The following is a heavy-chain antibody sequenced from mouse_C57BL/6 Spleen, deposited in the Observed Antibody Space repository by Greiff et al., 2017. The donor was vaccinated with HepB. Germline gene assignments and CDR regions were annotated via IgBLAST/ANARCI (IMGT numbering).Heavy chain of an antibody. Sequence: VQLQQSGAELARPGASVKMSCKASGYTFTSYTMHWVKQRPGQGLEWIGYINPSSGYTKYNQKFKDKATLTADKSSSTAYMQLSSLTSEDSAVYYCARSSLGGLYYFDYWGQGTTLTVSS. CDR3: ARSSLGGLYYFDY. D-gene: IGHD4-1*01. V-gene: IGHV1-4*01. J-gene: IGHJ2*01. CDR1: GYTFTSYT. CDR2: INPSSGYT.